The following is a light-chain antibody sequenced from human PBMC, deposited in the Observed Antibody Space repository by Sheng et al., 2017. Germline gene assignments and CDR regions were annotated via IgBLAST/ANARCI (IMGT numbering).Light chain of an antibody. Sequence: EIVLTQSPATLSLSPGERATLSCRASQSVSSSLAWYQQKPGQAPRLLIYAASSRATGIPGRFSGSGSGTDFALTISRLEPEDFAVYYCQQYGSSPPYSFGQGTKLEIK. CDR1: QSVSSS. CDR2: AAS. CDR3: QQYGSSPPYS. V-gene: IGKV3-20*01. J-gene: IGKJ2*03.